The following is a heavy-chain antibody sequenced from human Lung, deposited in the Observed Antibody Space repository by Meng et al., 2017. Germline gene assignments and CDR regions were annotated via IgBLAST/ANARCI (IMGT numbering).Heavy chain of an antibody. CDR1: GYTFIDAY. V-gene: IGHV1-2*06. CDR2: IIPSSGDA. J-gene: IGHJ4*02. D-gene: IGHD1-7*01. Sequence: QGQLVQFGAGVRKRGASANAPCQASGYTFIDAYVHWVRQAPGQGLEWMGRIIPSSGDANSAQKFLGRVTLTWDTSISTAYMELSSLRSDDTAIYYCARDGGNYDFDYWGQGTLVTVSS. CDR3: ARDGGNYDFDY.